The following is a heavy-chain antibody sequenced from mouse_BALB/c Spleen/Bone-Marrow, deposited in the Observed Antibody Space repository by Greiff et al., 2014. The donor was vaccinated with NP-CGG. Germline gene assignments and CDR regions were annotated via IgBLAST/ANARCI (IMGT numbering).Heavy chain of an antibody. CDR1: GYTFPSYW. CDR3: ASQGDYGPFDY. J-gene: IGHJ2*01. CDR2: IYPGDGDT. V-gene: IGHV1-87*01. Sequence: QVQLKESGAELARPGASVKLSCKASGYTFPSYWMQWVKQRPGQGLEWIGAIYPGDGDTRYTQKFKGKATLTADKSSSTAYMQLSSLASEDSAVYHCASQGDYGPFDYWGQGTTLTVSS. D-gene: IGHD1-1*02.